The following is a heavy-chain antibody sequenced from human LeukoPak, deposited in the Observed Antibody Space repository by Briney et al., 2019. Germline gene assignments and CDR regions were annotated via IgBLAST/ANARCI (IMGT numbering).Heavy chain of an antibody. J-gene: IGHJ4*02. Sequence: PGRSLRLSCAASGFTFSSHGMHWVRQAPGKGLEWVAVIWYDGSYKYYADSVKGRFTISRDNSNSTLYLQMNILRAEDSAVYYCARDKSTSCYYFDYWGQGALVTVSS. V-gene: IGHV3-33*01. D-gene: IGHD2-2*01. CDR1: GFTFSSHG. CDR2: IWYDGSYK. CDR3: ARDKSTSCYYFDY.